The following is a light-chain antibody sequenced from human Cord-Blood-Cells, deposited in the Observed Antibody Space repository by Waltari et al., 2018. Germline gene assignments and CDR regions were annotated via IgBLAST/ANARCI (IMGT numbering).Light chain of an antibody. J-gene: IGKJ4*01. CDR2: AAS. V-gene: IGKV1-12*01. CDR1: QGISSW. CDR3: LQANNFPRT. Sequence: DIQMTQSPSSVSASLGERVTITCRASQGISSWLAWYQQKPGNAPKLLIYAASSLQSGVPSTFSGKGASADVTLTHSRLQPEDVATYYCLQANNFPRTFGGGTQVEIK.